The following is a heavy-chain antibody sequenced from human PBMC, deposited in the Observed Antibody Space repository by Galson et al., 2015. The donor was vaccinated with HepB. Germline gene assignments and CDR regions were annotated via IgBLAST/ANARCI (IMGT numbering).Heavy chain of an antibody. CDR1: GGSISSRTYY. J-gene: IGHJ3*01. Sequence: LSLTCTVSGGSISSRTYYWVWFRQPPGKGLEWIGTVFYVGSTYYNPSLKSRVTISVDTSKNQFSLRLSSVTAADTAVYYCARPYAAGESFDFWGQGTTVTVSS. V-gene: IGHV4-39*01. D-gene: IGHD6-13*01. CDR3: ARPYAAGESFDF. CDR2: VFYVGST.